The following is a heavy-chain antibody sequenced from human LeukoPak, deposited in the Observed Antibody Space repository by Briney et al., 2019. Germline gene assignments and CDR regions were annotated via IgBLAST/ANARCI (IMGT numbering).Heavy chain of an antibody. D-gene: IGHD4-23*01. J-gene: IGHJ6*03. CDR3: ARSTVVTGRYYYYYMDV. CDR1: GFTVSSNY. V-gene: IGHV3-53*01. CDR2: IDSGGST. Sequence: PGGPLRLSCAASGFTVSSNYMSWVRQAPGKGLEWVSVIDSGGSTYYADSVKGRFTISRDNSRNTLYLQMNSLRAEDTAVYYCARSTVVTGRYYYYYMDVWGKGTTVSVSS.